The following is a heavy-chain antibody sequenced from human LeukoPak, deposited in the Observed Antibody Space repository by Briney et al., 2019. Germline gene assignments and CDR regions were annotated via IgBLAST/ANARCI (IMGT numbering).Heavy chain of an antibody. CDR1: GFSLSTSGMR. D-gene: IGHD6-6*01. CDR3: ARRTSSSFYFDY. CDR2: IDWDDDK. J-gene: IGHJ4*02. Sequence: ESGPTLVKPTQTLTLTCTFSGFSLSTSGMRVSWIRQPPGKALEWLARIDWDDDKFYSTSLKTRLTISKDTSKNQVVLTMTNMDPVDTAIDYCARRTSSSFYFDYWGQGTLVTVSS. V-gene: IGHV2-70*04.